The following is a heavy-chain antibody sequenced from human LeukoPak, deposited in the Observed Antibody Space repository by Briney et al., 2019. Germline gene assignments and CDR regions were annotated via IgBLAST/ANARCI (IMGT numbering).Heavy chain of an antibody. CDR1: GFAFNTYA. J-gene: IGHJ4*02. V-gene: IGHV3-33*01. D-gene: IGHD2-21*02. Sequence: GGSLRLSCAASGFAFNTYAMHWVRQAPGKGLEWVAVIWYDGSNKYYADSVKGRSTISRDNSKNTLYLQMNSLRAEDTAVYYCARDGVAYCGGDCYPHDYWGQGTLVTVSS. CDR2: IWYDGSNK. CDR3: ARDGVAYCGGDCYPHDY.